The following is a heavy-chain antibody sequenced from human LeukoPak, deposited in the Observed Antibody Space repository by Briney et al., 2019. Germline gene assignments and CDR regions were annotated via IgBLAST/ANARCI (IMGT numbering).Heavy chain of an antibody. CDR2: IQQDGNEK. Sequence: GGSLRLSCAASGLTFSTYWMSWVRQAPGKGLEWVANIQQDGNEKYYVDSVKGRFTISRDNAKNSLYLQMNSLRVEDTAVYYCASRIVGTPDYFDYWGQGTLVTVSS. CDR1: GLTFSTYW. J-gene: IGHJ4*02. D-gene: IGHD1-26*01. CDR3: ASRIVGTPDYFDY. V-gene: IGHV3-7*01.